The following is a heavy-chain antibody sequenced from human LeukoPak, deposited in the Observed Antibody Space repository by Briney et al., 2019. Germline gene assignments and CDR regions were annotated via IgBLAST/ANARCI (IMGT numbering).Heavy chain of an antibody. CDR2: NNCGSLT. J-gene: IGHJ6*03. V-gene: IGHV3-48*03. Sequence: GGSLTLPCVDSGLVFRDYDMTWVRQTAEGGLEWLGNNCGSLTKVADSVRGRFTVSRDNDQNSVSLQMSSLTFEDTAIYYCARVTRYYEDLTGTYFYHMAVWGKGTTVIVS. D-gene: IGHD1-7*01. CDR3: ARVTRYYEDLTGTYFYHMAV. CDR1: GLVFRDYD.